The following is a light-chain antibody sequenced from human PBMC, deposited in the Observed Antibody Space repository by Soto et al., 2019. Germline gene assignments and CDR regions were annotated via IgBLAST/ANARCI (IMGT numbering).Light chain of an antibody. J-gene: IGLJ2*01. V-gene: IGLV2-23*02. Sequence: QSVLTQPASVSGSPGQSITISCTGSNSDVGAYKLVSWYQQYPDKAPTLLIYEVTKRPSGISNRFSGSKSGNTASLTISGLQAKDEAHYFCCSYAGVTSILFGGGTKLTVL. CDR1: NSDVGAYKL. CDR2: EVT. CDR3: CSYAGVTSIL.